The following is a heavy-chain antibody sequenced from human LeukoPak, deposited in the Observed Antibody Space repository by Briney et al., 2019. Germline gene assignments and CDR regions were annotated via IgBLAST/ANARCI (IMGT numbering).Heavy chain of an antibody. CDR2: IYSGGST. Sequence: PGGSLRLSCAASGFTVSSNYMSWVRQAPGKGLEWVSVIYSGGSTYYADSVKGRFTISRDNSKNTLYLQMNSLRAEDTAVYYCARGLRYFDWTPHAFDIWGQGTMVTVSS. V-gene: IGHV3-53*01. J-gene: IGHJ3*02. D-gene: IGHD3-9*01. CDR1: GFTVSSNY. CDR3: ARGLRYFDWTPHAFDI.